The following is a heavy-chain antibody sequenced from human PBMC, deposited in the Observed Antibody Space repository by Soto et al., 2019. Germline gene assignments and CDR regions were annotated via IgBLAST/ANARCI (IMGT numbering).Heavy chain of an antibody. Sequence: QVQLVESGGGLVKPGGSLRLSCAASGFTFSDYMNWVRQAPGKGLEWLSYISSDSVDINYADSVKGRFTISRVNADNSVYLQMNSLRAEDTAVYYCVRDASGIRGYGHWGQGTLVTVSP. J-gene: IGHJ4*02. D-gene: IGHD2-15*01. CDR3: VRDASGIRGYGH. CDR1: GFTFSDY. V-gene: IGHV3-11*05. CDR2: ISSDSVDI.